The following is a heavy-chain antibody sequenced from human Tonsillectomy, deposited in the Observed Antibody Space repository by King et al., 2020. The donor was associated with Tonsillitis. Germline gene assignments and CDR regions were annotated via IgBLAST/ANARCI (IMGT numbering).Heavy chain of an antibody. D-gene: IGHD2-21*01. CDR3: AKDLGVGLHSRVH. CDR1: GFTFSSYA. CDR2: ISGSGGST. J-gene: IGHJ4*02. Sequence: VQLVQSGGGLVQPGGSLRLSCAASGFTFSSYAMSRGRQAPGKGLEWGSGISGSGGSTYYADSVKGRFTISRDNSKNTLYLQMNSLRADDTAVYYCAKDLGVGLHSRVHWGQGPLVTVSS. V-gene: IGHV3-23*04.